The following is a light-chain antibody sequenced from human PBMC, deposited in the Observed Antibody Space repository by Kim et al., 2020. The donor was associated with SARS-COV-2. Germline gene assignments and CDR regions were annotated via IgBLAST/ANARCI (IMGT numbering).Light chain of an antibody. Sequence: AAVGDRVTISCRASQRIGRWLAWYQQRPGKAPKLLIYGASSLQSGIPSRFSGNGSETDFSLTISSLQPEDLATYYCQKTNSFPLIFGGGTKVDIK. J-gene: IGKJ4*01. V-gene: IGKV1-12*01. CDR2: GAS. CDR1: QRIGRW. CDR3: QKTNSFPLI.